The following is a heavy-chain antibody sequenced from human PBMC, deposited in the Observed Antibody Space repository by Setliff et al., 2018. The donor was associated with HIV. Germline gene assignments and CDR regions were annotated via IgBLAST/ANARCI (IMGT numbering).Heavy chain of an antibody. J-gene: IGHJ4*02. CDR2: ILDGRVT. D-gene: IGHD5-18*01. CDR3: GRLSDTAMASFDS. V-gene: IGHV4-39*07. CDR1: GDSITSGHFY. Sequence: PSETLSLTCTVSGDSITSGHFYWGWIRQAPGKGLEWIGNILDGRVTFFNPSLRGRVTISVDASKNQVSLNLRSVTAADTAVYYCGRLSDTAMASFDSWGQGTLVTVSS.